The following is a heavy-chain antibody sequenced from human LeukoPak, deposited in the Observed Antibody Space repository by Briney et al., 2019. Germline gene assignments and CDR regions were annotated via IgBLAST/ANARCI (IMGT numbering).Heavy chain of an antibody. CDR1: GFTFSSYA. J-gene: IGHJ6*03. D-gene: IGHD2-15*01. V-gene: IGHV3-23*01. Sequence: GGSLRLSCAASGFTFSSYAMSWVRQAPGKGLEWVSAIIGSGGSTYYADSVKGRFTISRDNSKNTLYLQMNSLRAEDTAVYYCAKVQNGWSQLPDYYYYMDVWGKGTTVTVSS. CDR3: AKVQNGWSQLPDYYYYMDV. CDR2: IIGSGGST.